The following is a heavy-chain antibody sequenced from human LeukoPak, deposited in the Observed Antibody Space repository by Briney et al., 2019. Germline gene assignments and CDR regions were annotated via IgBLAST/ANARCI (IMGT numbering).Heavy chain of an antibody. J-gene: IGHJ3*02. Sequence: GGSLRLSCAASGFTFDDYAMHWVRQAPGKGLEWVSGISWNSGSIGYADSVKGRFTISRDNAKNSLYLQMNSLRAEDTAVYYCARDYDSSGCDAFDIWGQGTMVTVSS. V-gene: IGHV3-9*01. CDR1: GFTFDDYA. CDR2: ISWNSGSI. D-gene: IGHD3-22*01. CDR3: ARDYDSSGCDAFDI.